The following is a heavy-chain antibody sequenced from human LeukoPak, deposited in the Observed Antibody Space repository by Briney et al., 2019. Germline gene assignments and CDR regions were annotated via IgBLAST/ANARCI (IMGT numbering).Heavy chain of an antibody. CDR1: GGSISSYY. J-gene: IGHJ5*02. V-gene: IGHV4-59*08. D-gene: IGHD5-18*01. Sequence: SETLSLTCTVSGGSISSYYWSWIRQPPGKGLEWIGYIYYSGSTNYNPSLKSRVTISVDTSKNQFSLKLSSVTAADTAVYYCAGEGGYSYAETWGQGTLVTVSS. CDR3: AGEGGYSYAET. CDR2: IYYSGST.